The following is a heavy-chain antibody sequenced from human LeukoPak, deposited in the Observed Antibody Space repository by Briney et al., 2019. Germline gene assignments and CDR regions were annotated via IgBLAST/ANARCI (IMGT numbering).Heavy chain of an antibody. CDR1: GFTFDDYA. D-gene: IGHD3-22*01. CDR3: AKDHYYDSSGASGFDL. V-gene: IGHV3-9*03. Sequence: GRSLRLSCAASGFTFDDYAMHWVRQAPGKGLEWVSGISWNSGSIGYADSVKGRFTISRDYAKNSLYLQMNSLRAEDMALYYCAKDHYYDSSGASGFDLWGRGTLVTVSS. J-gene: IGHJ2*01. CDR2: ISWNSGSI.